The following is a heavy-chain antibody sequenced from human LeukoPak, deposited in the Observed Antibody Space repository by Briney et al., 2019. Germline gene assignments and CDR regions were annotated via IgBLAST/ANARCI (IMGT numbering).Heavy chain of an antibody. CDR1: GFPFSSYW. Sequence: RGSLRLSCVASGFPFSSYWMTWVRQAPGKGLEWVANIKQDGSKKSYVDSVKGRFTISRDNAKNSLYLQMNSLRAEDTAIYYCTRVGYIDEGIDYWGQGTLVTVSS. CDR3: TRVGYIDEGIDY. J-gene: IGHJ4*02. D-gene: IGHD5-24*01. V-gene: IGHV3-7*04. CDR2: IKQDGSKK.